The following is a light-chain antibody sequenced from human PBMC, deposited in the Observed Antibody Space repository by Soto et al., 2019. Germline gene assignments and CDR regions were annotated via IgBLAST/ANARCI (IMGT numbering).Light chain of an antibody. CDR1: QDIDKF. CDR3: QQYADLPIA. V-gene: IGKV1-33*01. CDR2: DAS. J-gene: IGKJ5*01. Sequence: DIQMTQSPASVCAGGGDIVTITCQASQDIDKFLNWYQQKPGKAPKLLIDDASNLQTGFPSRFSGSGSGTHFILTIGSLQPEDVAIYYCQQYADLPIAFGQGTRLEI.